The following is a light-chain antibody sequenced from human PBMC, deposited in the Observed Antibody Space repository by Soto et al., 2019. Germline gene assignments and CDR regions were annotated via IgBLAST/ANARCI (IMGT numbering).Light chain of an antibody. Sequence: QSVLTQPASVSGSPGQSITISCTGTSSDVGGYNFVSWYQQHPGKAPKLIISEVSNRPSGVSNRFSGSKSGNTASLTISGLQTEDEGEYYCSSYTITTALVFGSGTKVTV. J-gene: IGLJ1*01. CDR2: EVS. CDR3: SSYTITTALV. V-gene: IGLV2-14*01. CDR1: SSDVGGYNF.